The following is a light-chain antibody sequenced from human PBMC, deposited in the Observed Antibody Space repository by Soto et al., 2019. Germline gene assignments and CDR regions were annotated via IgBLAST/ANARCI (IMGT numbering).Light chain of an antibody. CDR1: QSVSSSD. Sequence: EIVLTQSPGTLSFSPGERATLSCRASQSVSSSDLAWYQQKPGQAPRLLIYGASSRATGIPDRFSGSGSGTDFTLTISRLEPEDFAVNYCQQYGSSPPLTFGGGTKVDIK. CDR3: QQYGSSPPLT. J-gene: IGKJ4*01. CDR2: GAS. V-gene: IGKV3-20*01.